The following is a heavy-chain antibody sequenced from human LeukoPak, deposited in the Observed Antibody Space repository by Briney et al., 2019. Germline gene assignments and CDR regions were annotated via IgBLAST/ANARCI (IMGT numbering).Heavy chain of an antibody. J-gene: IGHJ4*02. CDR3: ARAPLYGSCEY. CDR1: GYTFSSYG. Sequence: ASVKVACKASGYTFSSYGISWVRQAPGQGLEWMGWISGYNGNTNYAQKLQGRDTMTTDTSTSTAYMKLRSLRSDDTAVYYCARAPLYGSCEYWGQGTLVTVSS. D-gene: IGHD6-6*01. V-gene: IGHV1-18*01. CDR2: ISGYNGNT.